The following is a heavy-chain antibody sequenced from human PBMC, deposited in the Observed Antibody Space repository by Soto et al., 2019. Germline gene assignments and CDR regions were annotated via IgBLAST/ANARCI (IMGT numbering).Heavy chain of an antibody. Sequence: SWIRQPPGKGLEWIGYIYYSGSTNYNPSLKSRVTISVDTSKNQFSLKLSSVTAADTAVYYCARGPYYYDSSGYYRRFSFYYYGMDVWGQGTTVTVSS. CDR3: ARGPYYYDSSGYYRRFSFYYYGMDV. V-gene: IGHV4-59*01. D-gene: IGHD3-22*01. CDR2: IYYSGST. J-gene: IGHJ6*02.